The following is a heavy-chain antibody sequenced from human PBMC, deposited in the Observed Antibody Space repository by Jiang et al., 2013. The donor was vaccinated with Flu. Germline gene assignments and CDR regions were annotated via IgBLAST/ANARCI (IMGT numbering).Heavy chain of an antibody. Sequence: VQLVESGGGLVQPGGSLRLSCAVSGFIFSSYNMNWVRQAPGKGLEWVSYISVSGGIIYYADSVKGRFTVSRDNAKNSLYLQMNSLRAEDTAVYYCARDSEKVIVVVVSASTGGVGYWGQGTLVTVSS. J-gene: IGHJ4*02. CDR2: ISVSGGII. CDR1: GFIFSSYN. D-gene: IGHD2-15*01. V-gene: IGHV3-48*01. CDR3: ARDSEKVIVVVVSASTGGVGY.